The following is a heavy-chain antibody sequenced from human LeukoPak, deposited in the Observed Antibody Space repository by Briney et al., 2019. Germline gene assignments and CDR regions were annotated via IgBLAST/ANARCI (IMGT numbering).Heavy chain of an antibody. CDR1: GGSFSGYY. D-gene: IGHD3-3*01. CDR3: ARGTSGYYRYYDY. J-gene: IGHJ4*02. Sequence: SETLFLTCAVYGGSFSGYYWSWIRQPPGKGLEWIGEINHSGSTNYNPSLKSRVTISVDTSKNQFSLKLSSVTAADTAVYYCARGTSGYYRYYDYWGQGTLVTVSS. CDR2: INHSGST. V-gene: IGHV4-34*01.